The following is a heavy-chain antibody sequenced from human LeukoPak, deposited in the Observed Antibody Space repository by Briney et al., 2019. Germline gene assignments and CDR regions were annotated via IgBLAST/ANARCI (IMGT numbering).Heavy chain of an antibody. V-gene: IGHV4-34*01. D-gene: IGHD1-14*01. Sequence: PSETLSLTCAVYGGSFSGYYWSWIRQPPGKGLEWIGEINHSGSTNYNPSLKSRVTISVDTSKNQFSLKLSSVTAADTAVYYCARGVGIGWFDPWGQGTLVTVSS. J-gene: IGHJ5*02. CDR1: GGSFSGYY. CDR3: ARGVGIGWFDP. CDR2: INHSGST.